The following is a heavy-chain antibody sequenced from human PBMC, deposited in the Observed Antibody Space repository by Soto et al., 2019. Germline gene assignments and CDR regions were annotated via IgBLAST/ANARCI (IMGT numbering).Heavy chain of an antibody. CDR2: ISYDGSNK. CDR3: ARVGGCSSTSCYRGGYYYYGMDV. D-gene: IGHD2-2*02. J-gene: IGHJ6*02. CDR1: GFTFSSYA. Sequence: QVQLVESGGGVVQPGRSLRLSCAASGFTFSSYAMHWVRQAPGKGLEWVAVISYDGSNKYYADSVKGRFTISRDNSKNTLYLQMNSLRAEDTAVYYCARVGGCSSTSCYRGGYYYYGMDVWGQGTTVTVSS. V-gene: IGHV3-30-3*01.